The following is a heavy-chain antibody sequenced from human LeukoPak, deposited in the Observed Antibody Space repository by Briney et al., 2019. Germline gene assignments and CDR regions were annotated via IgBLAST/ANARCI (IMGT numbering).Heavy chain of an antibody. CDR1: GLTFSDYY. V-gene: IGHV3-11*01. Sequence: GGSLRLSCAASGLTFSDYYMSWIRQAPGKGLEWVSYISSSGSTIYYADSVKGRFTISKDNAKNSLYLQMNSLRAEDTAIYYCAKDSWKTVPAASDYWGQGTLVTVSS. J-gene: IGHJ4*02. CDR2: ISSSGSTI. CDR3: AKDSWKTVPAASDY. D-gene: IGHD2-2*01.